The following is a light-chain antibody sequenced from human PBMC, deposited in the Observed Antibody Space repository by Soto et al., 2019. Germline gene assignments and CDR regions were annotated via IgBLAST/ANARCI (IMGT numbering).Light chain of an antibody. V-gene: IGLV2-14*01. Sequence: QSALAQPASVSGSPGQSITISCTGTSSDVGGYNYVSWYQQYPGKAPELMIYEVINRPSGVSYRFSGSKSGNTASLTISGLQAEDEADYYCSSYTTTNTYVFGTGTKVTVL. J-gene: IGLJ1*01. CDR1: SSDVGGYNY. CDR2: EVI. CDR3: SSYTTTNTYV.